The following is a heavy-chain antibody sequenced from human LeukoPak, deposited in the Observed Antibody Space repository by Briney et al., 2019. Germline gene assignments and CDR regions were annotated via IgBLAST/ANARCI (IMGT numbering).Heavy chain of an antibody. V-gene: IGHV4-59*01. J-gene: IGHJ4*02. CDR1: GGSISSYY. Sequence: SETLSLTCTVSGGSISSYYWSWIRQPPGKGLEWIGYIYYSGSTNYNPSLKSRVTISVDTSKNQFSLKLSSVTAVDTAVYYCAREVPYYYDSSGYYYYFDYWGQGTLVTVSS. D-gene: IGHD3-22*01. CDR3: AREVPYYYDSSGYYYYFDY. CDR2: IYYSGST.